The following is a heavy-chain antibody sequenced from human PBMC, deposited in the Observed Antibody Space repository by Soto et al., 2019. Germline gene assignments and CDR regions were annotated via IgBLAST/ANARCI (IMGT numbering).Heavy chain of an antibody. J-gene: IGHJ4*02. CDR1: GFTFRIYA. Sequence: VQLVESGGGVVQPGRSLRLSCAASGFTFRIYAMSWVRQAPGKGLEWVSTISGNGGTSYADFVRGRFTISRDNSKNTLYLQMNSLRAEDTATYYCAKDAPGSGWLSDYWGQGTRVTVSS. CDR3: AKDAPGSGWLSDY. V-gene: IGHV3-23*04. CDR2: ISGNGGT. D-gene: IGHD3-22*01.